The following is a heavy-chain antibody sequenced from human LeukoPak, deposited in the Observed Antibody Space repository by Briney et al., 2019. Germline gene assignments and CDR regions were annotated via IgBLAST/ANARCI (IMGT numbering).Heavy chain of an antibody. CDR1: GFTFSSYG. CDR3: TKDTPGVSAYCGGDCYSSSDAFDI. D-gene: IGHD2-21*02. V-gene: IGHV3-30*18. CDR2: ISYDGSNK. J-gene: IGHJ3*02. Sequence: GGSLRLSCAASGFTFSSYGMHWVRQAPGKGLEWVAVISYDGSNKYYADSVKGRFTISRDNSKNTLYLQMNSLRAEDTAVYYCTKDTPGVSAYCGGDCYSSSDAFDIWGQGTMVTVSS.